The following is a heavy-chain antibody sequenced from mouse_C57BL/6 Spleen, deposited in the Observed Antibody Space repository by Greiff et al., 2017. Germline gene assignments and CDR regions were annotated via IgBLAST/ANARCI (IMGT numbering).Heavy chain of an antibody. D-gene: IGHD1-1*01. J-gene: IGHJ1*03. CDR2: FHPYNDDT. Sequence: QVQLQQSGAELVKPGASVKMSCKASGYTFTTYPIEWMKQNHGKSLEWIGNFHPYNDDTKYNEKFKGKATLTVEKSSSSVYLELSRLTSDDSAVYYCARRGDGSRFWYFDVWGTGTTVTVSS. CDR1: GYTFTTYP. CDR3: ARRGDGSRFWYFDV. V-gene: IGHV1-47*01.